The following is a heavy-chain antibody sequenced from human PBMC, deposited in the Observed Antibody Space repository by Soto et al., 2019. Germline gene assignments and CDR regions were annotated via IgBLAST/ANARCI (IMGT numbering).Heavy chain of an antibody. CDR2: INHSGST. Sequence: QVQLQQWGAGLLKPSETLSLTCAVYGGSFSGYYWSWIRQPPGKGLEWIGEINHSGSTNYNPSLKSRVPISVDTSKNQFSLKLSSVTAADTAVYYCARGVSIAARPFDYWGQGTLVTVSS. D-gene: IGHD6-6*01. V-gene: IGHV4-34*01. J-gene: IGHJ4*02. CDR1: GGSFSGYY. CDR3: ARGVSIAARPFDY.